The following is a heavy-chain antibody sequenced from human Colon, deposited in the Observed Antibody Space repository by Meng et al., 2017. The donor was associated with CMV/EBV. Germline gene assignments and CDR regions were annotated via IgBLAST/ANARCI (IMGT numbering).Heavy chain of an antibody. J-gene: IGHJ4*02. V-gene: IGHV3-74*01. Sequence: GESLKISCEVSGFSFSTYWMQWVRQVPGKGLVWVSRLNPFGSGISYADSVKGRFTISRDNAGNTLYLQMNGLRADDTAIYYCARYRSTTESGVGLDSWGQGTLVTVSS. CDR2: LNPFGSGI. CDR3: ARYRSTTESGVGLDS. D-gene: IGHD1-1*01. CDR1: GFSFSTYW.